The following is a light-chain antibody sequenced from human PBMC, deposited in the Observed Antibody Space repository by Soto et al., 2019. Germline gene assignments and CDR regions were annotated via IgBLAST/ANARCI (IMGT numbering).Light chain of an antibody. V-gene: IGLV2-14*01. CDR1: TSDVGAYNY. CDR2: EVN. J-gene: IGLJ3*02. Sequence: QSALTQPASVSGSPGQSITISCTGATSDVGAYNYVSWYRQHPGKAPKLMIYEVNNRPSGVSDRFSGSKSGNSAYLTISGLQAEDEADYYCSSYTRSNTWVFGGGTKLTVL. CDR3: SSYTRSNTWV.